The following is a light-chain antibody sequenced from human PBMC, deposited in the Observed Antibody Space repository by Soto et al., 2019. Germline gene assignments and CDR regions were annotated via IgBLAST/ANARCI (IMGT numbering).Light chain of an antibody. CDR1: SSDVGSYNL. CDR3: CSYAGSSTLYV. CDR2: EGS. J-gene: IGLJ1*01. Sequence: QSALTQPASVSGSPGQSITISCTGTSSDVGSYNLVSWYQQHPGEAPKLIIYEGSKRPSGVSNRFSASKSGNTASLTISGLQAEDEADYYCCSYAGSSTLYVFGPGTKVTVL. V-gene: IGLV2-23*01.